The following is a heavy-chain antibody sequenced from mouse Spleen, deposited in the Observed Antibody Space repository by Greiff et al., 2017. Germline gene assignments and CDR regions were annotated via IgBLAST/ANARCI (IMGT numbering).Heavy chain of an antibody. CDR2: IDPSDSET. V-gene: IGHV1-52*01. CDR1: GYTFTSYW. D-gene: IGHD2-4*01. CDR3: ARSYYDNEILFDY. J-gene: IGHJ2*01. Sequence: QVQLQQPGAELVRPGSSVKLSCKASGYTFTSYWMHWVKQRPIQGLEWIGNIDPSDSETHYNQKFKDKATLTVDKSSSTAYMQLSSLTSEDSAVYYCARSYYDNEILFDYWGQGTTLTVSS.